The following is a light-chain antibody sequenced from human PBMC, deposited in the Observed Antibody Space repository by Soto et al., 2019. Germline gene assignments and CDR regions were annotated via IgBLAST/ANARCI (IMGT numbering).Light chain of an antibody. Sequence: EIVFTKSPGTRSFSPGGRATLSSRSCQSVSSSFLAWYQTKVGQAPPLLLYGASTRATGIPPTFSGSVSGTEFPLTISSLHSEDLAVYYCPQSTEWPPFTFGQGTRLEIK. CDR3: PQSTEWPPFT. J-gene: IGKJ5*01. CDR2: GAS. CDR1: QSVSSSF. V-gene: IGKV3D-15*01.